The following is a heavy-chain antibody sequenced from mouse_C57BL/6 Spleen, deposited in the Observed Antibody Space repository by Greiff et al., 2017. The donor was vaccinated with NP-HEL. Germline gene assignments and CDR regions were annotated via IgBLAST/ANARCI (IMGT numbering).Heavy chain of an antibody. CDR2: IYPRDGRT. CDR3: ASGWYSNYYYYAMDY. J-gene: IGHJ4*01. CDR1: GYTFTSYD. D-gene: IGHD2-5*01. V-gene: IGHV1-85*01. Sequence: VQLQQSGPELVKPGASVKLSCKASGYTFTSYDINWVKQRPGQGLEWIGWIYPRDGRTKYNEKLKGKATLTVDKSSSTSYMEIHSQTAEDSAVYLVASGWYSNYYYYAMDYWGQGTSVTVSS.